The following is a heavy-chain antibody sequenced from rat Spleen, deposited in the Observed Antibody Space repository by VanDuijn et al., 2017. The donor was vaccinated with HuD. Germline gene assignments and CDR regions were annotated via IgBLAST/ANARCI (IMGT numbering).Heavy chain of an antibody. CDR3: ARSPDYFDY. Sequence: VQLKESGPGLVQPSQTLSLTCTVSGFSLTSNSVSWVRQPPGKGLEWMGYINSAGSTNYNPSLKSRISITRDTSKNQFFLQGNSVTTEDTATYYCARSPDYFDYWGQGVMVTVSS. J-gene: IGHJ2*01. V-gene: IGHV3-3*01. CDR2: INSAGST. CDR1: GFSLTSNS. D-gene: IGHD3-8*01.